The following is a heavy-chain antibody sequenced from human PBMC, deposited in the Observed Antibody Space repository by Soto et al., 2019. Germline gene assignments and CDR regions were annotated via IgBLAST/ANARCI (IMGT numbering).Heavy chain of an antibody. V-gene: IGHV1-69*13. Sequence: ASVKVSCKASGGTFSSYAISWVRQAPGQGLEWMGGIIPIFGTANYAQRFQGRVTITADESTSTAYMELSSLRSEDTAVYYCARDVRPRYDSSGYYYGYWGQGTLVTVS. D-gene: IGHD3-22*01. CDR3: ARDVRPRYDSSGYYYGY. J-gene: IGHJ4*02. CDR2: IIPIFGTA. CDR1: GGTFSSYA.